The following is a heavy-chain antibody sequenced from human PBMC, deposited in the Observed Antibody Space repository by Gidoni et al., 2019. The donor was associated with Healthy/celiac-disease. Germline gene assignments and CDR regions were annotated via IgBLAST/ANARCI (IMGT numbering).Heavy chain of an antibody. J-gene: IGHJ3*02. Sequence: EVQLAESGGGLVKPGGYPRPSCAASGFTCSSYSMNWVRQATGTVMACVSSISCVSSDIYDADSVKGRFTISRDHAKNSLYLQMNSLRSEDTAVYYCAACNDAFDIWGQGTMVPVSS. CDR3: AACNDAFDI. CDR1: GFTCSSYS. CDR2: ISCVSSDI. V-gene: IGHV3-21*01.